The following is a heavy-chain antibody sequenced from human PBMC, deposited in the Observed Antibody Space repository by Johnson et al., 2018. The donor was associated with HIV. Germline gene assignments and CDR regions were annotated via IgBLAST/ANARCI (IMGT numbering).Heavy chain of an antibody. CDR1: GFTVSSNY. Sequence: VQLVESGGGLVQPGGSLRLSCAASGFTVSSNYMSWVRQAPGKGLEWVSVIYSGGSTYYAASVKGRFTISRDNSKNTMYLHMNSLRAEDTAVYYCARDQSNGWNRGAFDIWGQGTVVTVSS. V-gene: IGHV3-66*01. CDR2: IYSGGST. J-gene: IGHJ3*02. D-gene: IGHD6-19*01. CDR3: ARDQSNGWNRGAFDI.